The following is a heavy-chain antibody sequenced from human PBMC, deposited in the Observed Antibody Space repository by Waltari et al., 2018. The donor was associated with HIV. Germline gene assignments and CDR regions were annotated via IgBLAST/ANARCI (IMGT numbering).Heavy chain of an antibody. J-gene: IGHJ5*02. Sequence: QVQLQESGPGLVKPSQTLSLTCTVSGGSLSSGSYYWSWIRQPAGKGLELIGRIYTSGSTNYNPSLKSRVTISVDTSKNQFSLKLRSVTAADTAVYYCARAYYDFWSGTGSSGNWFDPWGQGTLVTVSS. D-gene: IGHD3-3*01. CDR3: ARAYYDFWSGTGSSGNWFDP. CDR1: GGSLSSGSYY. V-gene: IGHV4-61*02. CDR2: IYTSGST.